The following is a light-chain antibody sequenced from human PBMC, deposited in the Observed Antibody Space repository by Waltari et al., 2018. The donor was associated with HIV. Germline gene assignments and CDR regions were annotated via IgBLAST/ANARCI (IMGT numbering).Light chain of an antibody. CDR1: RSDVGGSKF. J-gene: IGLJ3*02. CDR3: NSYAGSNNWV. Sequence: QSALTQPPSASGSPGQSVTISCTGTRSDVGGSKFVSCYQQHPGKAPKLMIYEVNKRPSGVPDRFSGSKSANTASLTVSGLQADDEADYYCNSYAGSNNWVFGGGTKLTVL. CDR2: EVN. V-gene: IGLV2-8*01.